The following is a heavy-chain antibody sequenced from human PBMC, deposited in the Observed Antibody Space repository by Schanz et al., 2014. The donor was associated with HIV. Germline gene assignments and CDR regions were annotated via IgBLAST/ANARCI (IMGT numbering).Heavy chain of an antibody. CDR2: IWYDGTNI. Sequence: VQLLQSGGGLVQPGGSLRLSCVSSGFTFSNYVMGWVRQAPGKGLEWVAVIWYDGTNIDYADSVKGRFTVSRDNSKNMLYLQMNSLRAEDTAVYYCAREYYSRNWNWFDPWGQGTLVTVSP. CDR1: GFTFSNYV. D-gene: IGHD6-13*01. V-gene: IGHV3-33*08. CDR3: AREYYSRNWNWFDP. J-gene: IGHJ5*02.